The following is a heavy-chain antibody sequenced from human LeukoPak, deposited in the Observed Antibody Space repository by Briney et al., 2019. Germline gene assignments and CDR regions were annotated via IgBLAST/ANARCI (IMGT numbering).Heavy chain of an antibody. D-gene: IGHD5-24*01. CDR2: ISTDGNYK. J-gene: IGHJ4*02. CDR3: ARRPVAAIKGYFDS. Sequence: GGSLRLSCAASGFTFNNYAIYWVRQAPGKGLEGVSVISTDGNYKYYADSVKGRFAVSRDNSKNMLYLQMNSLSADDTAVYYCARRPVAAIKGYFDSWGQGALVTVSS. CDR1: GFTFNNYA. V-gene: IGHV3-30*09.